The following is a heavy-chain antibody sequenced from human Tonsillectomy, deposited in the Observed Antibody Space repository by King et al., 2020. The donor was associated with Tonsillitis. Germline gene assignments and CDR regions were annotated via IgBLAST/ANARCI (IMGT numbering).Heavy chain of an antibody. CDR3: ARAAGFSGYDYDY. CDR2: INHSGST. J-gene: IGHJ4*02. CDR1: GGSLSGYY. D-gene: IGHD5-12*01. Sequence: VQLQQWGAGLLKPSETLSLTCAVYGGSLSGYYWSWIRQPPGKGLEGIGEINHSGSTNYNPSLKSRVTISVDTSRNQFSLKVTSVTAADTAVYYCARAAGFSGYDYDYWGQGTLVTVSS. V-gene: IGHV4-34*01.